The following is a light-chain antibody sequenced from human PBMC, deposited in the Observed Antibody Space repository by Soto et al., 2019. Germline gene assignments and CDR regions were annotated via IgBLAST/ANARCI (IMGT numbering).Light chain of an antibody. V-gene: IGKV3-20*01. CDR3: QHYGSLVLT. CDR1: QRVSSSY. Sequence: EIVLTQSPGTLSLSPGERATLSCRASQRVSSSYLAWYQQKPGQAPRLLIYGASSRATGIPDRFSGSGSGKDFTLTISRLEPEDFAVYYCQHYGSLVLTFGGGTKVEIK. CDR2: GAS. J-gene: IGKJ4*01.